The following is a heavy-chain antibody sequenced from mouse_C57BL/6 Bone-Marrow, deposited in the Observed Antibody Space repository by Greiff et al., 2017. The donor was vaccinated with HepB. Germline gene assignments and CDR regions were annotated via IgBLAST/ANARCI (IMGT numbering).Heavy chain of an antibody. D-gene: IGHD2-4*01. CDR2: IYPRSGNT. V-gene: IGHV1-81*01. CDR1: GYTFTSYG. CDR3: ARCYYDYDRGFAY. Sequence: QVQLKESGAELARPGASVKLSCKASGYTFTSYGISWVKQRTGQGLEWIGEIYPRSGNTYYNEKFKGKATLTADKSSSTAYMELRSLTSEDSAVYFCARCYYDYDRGFAYWGQGTLVTVSA. J-gene: IGHJ3*01.